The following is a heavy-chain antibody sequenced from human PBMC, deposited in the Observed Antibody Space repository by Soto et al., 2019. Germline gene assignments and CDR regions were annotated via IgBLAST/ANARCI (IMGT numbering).Heavy chain of an antibody. CDR2: IYYSGST. CDR1: GGSISSGGYY. D-gene: IGHD1-26*01. Sequence: SETLSLTCTVSGGSISSGGYYWSWIRQHPVKGLEWIGYIYYSGSTYYNPSLKSRVTISVDTSKNQFSLKLSSVTAADTAVYYCARARGPFRGATTNYFDYWGQGTLVTVSS. V-gene: IGHV4-31*03. CDR3: ARARGPFRGATTNYFDY. J-gene: IGHJ4*02.